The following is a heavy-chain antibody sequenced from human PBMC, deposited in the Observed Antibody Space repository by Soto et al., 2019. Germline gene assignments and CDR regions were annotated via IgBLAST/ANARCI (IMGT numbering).Heavy chain of an antibody. CDR1: GGSISSGDYY. J-gene: IGHJ5*02. CDR3: ASEYSSSGWFDP. Sequence: SETLSLTCTVSGGSISSGDYYWSWIRQPPGKGLEWIGYIYYSGSTYYNPSLKSRVTISVDTSKNQFSLKLSSVTAADTAVYYCASEYSSSGWFDPWGQGTLVTVSS. D-gene: IGHD6-6*01. CDR2: IYYSGST. V-gene: IGHV4-30-4*01.